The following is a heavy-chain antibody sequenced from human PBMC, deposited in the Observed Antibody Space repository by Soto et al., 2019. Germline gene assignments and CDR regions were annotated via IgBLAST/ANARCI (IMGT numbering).Heavy chain of an antibody. V-gene: IGHV3-7*03. D-gene: IGHD3-10*01. J-gene: IGHJ4*02. Sequence: VSLRLSCAASGFTFSSYWMSWVRQAPGKGLQWVATIKQDGTEKTSVDSVKGRFTISRDNAQSSLYLQMDSLTAGDTAVYYCASARKYGRSQYERKHYFDYWGRGTPVTVSS. CDR2: IKQDGTEK. CDR3: ASARKYGRSQYERKHYFDY. CDR1: GFTFSSYW.